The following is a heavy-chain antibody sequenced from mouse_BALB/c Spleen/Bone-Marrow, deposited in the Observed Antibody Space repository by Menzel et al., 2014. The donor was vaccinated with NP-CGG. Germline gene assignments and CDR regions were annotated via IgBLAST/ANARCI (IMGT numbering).Heavy chain of an antibody. J-gene: IGHJ3*01. D-gene: IGHD2-2*01. Sequence: VQLQQSGPELVRPGVSVKISCKGSGYTFTDYAMHWVKQSHAKSLEWIGVISTYSGNTNYNQKFKGKATMTVDKSSSTAYMELARLTSEESAIYYCARSGYGYDWFAYWGQGTLVTVSA. CDR2: ISTYSGNT. CDR1: GYTFTDYA. CDR3: ARSGYGYDWFAY. V-gene: IGHV1-67*01.